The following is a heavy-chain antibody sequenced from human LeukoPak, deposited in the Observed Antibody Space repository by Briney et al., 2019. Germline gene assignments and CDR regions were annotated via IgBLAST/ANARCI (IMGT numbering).Heavy chain of an antibody. V-gene: IGHV4-31*03. J-gene: IGHJ6*02. CDR2: IYYTGST. D-gene: IGHD2-2*01. CDR1: GGSISSGGYY. Sequence: PSQTLSLTCTVSGGSISSGGYYWSWIRQHPGKGLEWIAYIYYTGSTYYNPSLKSRVTMSIDTSKDQFSLKLSSLTAADTAVYYCARGCSSTSCWLRMDVWGQGTTVTVSS. CDR3: ARGCSSTSCWLRMDV.